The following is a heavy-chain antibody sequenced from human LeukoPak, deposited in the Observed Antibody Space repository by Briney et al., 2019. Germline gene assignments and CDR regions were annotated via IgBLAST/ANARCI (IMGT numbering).Heavy chain of an antibody. Sequence: GRSLRLSCAASGFTFSSYGMHWVRQAPGKGLEWVAVISYDGNNKYYADSVKGRFTISRDNSKNTLYLQMNSLRAEDTAVYYCAKFGKAAAAADYWGQGTLVTVSS. CDR1: GFTFSSYG. V-gene: IGHV3-30*18. J-gene: IGHJ4*02. CDR2: ISYDGNNK. D-gene: IGHD6-25*01. CDR3: AKFGKAAAAADY.